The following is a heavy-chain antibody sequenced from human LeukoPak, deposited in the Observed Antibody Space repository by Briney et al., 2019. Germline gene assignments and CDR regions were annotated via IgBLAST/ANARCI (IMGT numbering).Heavy chain of an antibody. D-gene: IGHD3-10*01. CDR1: GGTFSSYA. Sequence: SVKVSCKASGGTFSSYAISWVRQAPGQGLEWMGGIIPIFGTANYAQKFQGRVTITADESTSTAYMELSSLRSEDTAVYYCAREGGRFGELLPTHFDYWGQGTLVTVSS. J-gene: IGHJ4*02. CDR2: IIPIFGTA. CDR3: AREGGRFGELLPTHFDY. V-gene: IGHV1-69*13.